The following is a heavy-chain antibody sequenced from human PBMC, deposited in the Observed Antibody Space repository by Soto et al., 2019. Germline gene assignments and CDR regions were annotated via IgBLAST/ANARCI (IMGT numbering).Heavy chain of an antibody. CDR2: MYPGDSDT. D-gene: IGHD3-3*01. V-gene: IGHV5-51*01. CDR1: GYDFNTNW. Sequence: LGESLKISCRGSGYDFNTNWFGWVRQLPGRGLEWAGIMYPGDSDTRYNPSLQGHVTLSVDVTVSTAFLQWRSLETSDTGMYFCARLPRDCNKTSCYYADHWGQGTQVTSPQ. CDR3: ARLPRDCNKTSCYYADH. J-gene: IGHJ4*02.